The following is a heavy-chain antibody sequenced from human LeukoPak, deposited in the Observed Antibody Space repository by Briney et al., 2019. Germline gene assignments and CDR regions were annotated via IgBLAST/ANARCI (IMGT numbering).Heavy chain of an antibody. CDR3: ARDGHGVPLDY. D-gene: IGHD4-17*01. J-gene: IGHJ4*02. Sequence: GGSLRLSCAASGFTFSTYSMNWVRQAPGKGLEWVSYITNSGNSKSYADSVKGRFTISRDNTKNSLYLQMNGLRAEDTAVYYCARDGHGVPLDYWGQGTLVTVSP. V-gene: IGHV3-48*01. CDR1: GFTFSTYS. CDR2: ITNSGNSK.